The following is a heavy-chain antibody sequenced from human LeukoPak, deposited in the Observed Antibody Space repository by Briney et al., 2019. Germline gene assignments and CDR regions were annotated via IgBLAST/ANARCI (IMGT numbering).Heavy chain of an antibody. Sequence: SETLSLTCTVSGDSISSYYWSWIRQPPGKGLEWIGYIYYSGSTNYNPSLKSRVTISVGTSKNQFSLKLSSVTAADTAVYYCARDKLSSGYMWFDPWGQGTLVTVSS. CDR2: IYYSGST. CDR1: GDSISSYY. CDR3: ARDKLSSGYMWFDP. J-gene: IGHJ5*02. V-gene: IGHV4-59*01. D-gene: IGHD3-22*01.